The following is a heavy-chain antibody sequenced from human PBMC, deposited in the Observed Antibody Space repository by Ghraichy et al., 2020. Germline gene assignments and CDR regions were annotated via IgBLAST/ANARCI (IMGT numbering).Heavy chain of an antibody. D-gene: IGHD3-22*01. CDR2: INPNSGDT. V-gene: IGHV1-2*02. J-gene: IGHJ3*02. CDR3: AYDSSGLDAFYM. Sequence: GESLNISCKASGYSFIGYSMHWVRQAPGQGPEWMGWINPNSGDTDSAQKFKGRVTLTRDTSINTAYMEMSRLRSDDTAVYYCAYDSSGLDAFYMWGQGTLVTVAS. CDR1: GYSFIGYS.